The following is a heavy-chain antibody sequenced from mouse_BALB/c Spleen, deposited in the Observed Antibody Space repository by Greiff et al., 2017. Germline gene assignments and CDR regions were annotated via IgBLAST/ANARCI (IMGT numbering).Heavy chain of an antibody. V-gene: IGHV5-12-1*01. Sequence: EVQVVESGGGLVKPGGSLKLSCAASGFAFSSYDMSWVRQTPEKRLEWVAYISSGGGSTYYPDTVKGRFTISRDNAKNTLYLQMSSLKSEDTAMYYCAGYYYGSSYVWYFDVWGAGTTVTVSS. CDR3: AGYYYGSSYVWYFDV. D-gene: IGHD1-1*01. CDR1: GFAFSSYD. J-gene: IGHJ1*01. CDR2: ISSGGGST.